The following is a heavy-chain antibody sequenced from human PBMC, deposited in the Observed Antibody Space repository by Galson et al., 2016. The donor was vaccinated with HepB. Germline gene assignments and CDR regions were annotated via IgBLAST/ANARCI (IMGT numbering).Heavy chain of an antibody. V-gene: IGHV4-30-4*01. Sequence: QVQLQESGPGLVKPSQTLSLTCTVSGGSINSVDYYWSWIRQSPGKGLEWIGYIFYSGSTYYNPSLKSRVTISAATSNNQFAPRLSLVPAADTAVYYCAKEKYDYVWGSYSFFDYWGQGTLVTVSS. CDR2: IFYSGST. J-gene: IGHJ4*02. CDR3: AKEKYDYVWGSYSFFDY. CDR1: GGSINSVDYY. D-gene: IGHD3-16*01.